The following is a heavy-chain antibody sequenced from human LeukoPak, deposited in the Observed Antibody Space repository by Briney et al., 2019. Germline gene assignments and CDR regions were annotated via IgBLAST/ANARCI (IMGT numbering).Heavy chain of an antibody. CDR3: ARDGSSGWTGYYYYYMDV. J-gene: IGHJ6*03. D-gene: IGHD6-19*01. CDR2: ISAYNGNT. Sequence: ASVKVSCKASGGTFSSYAISWVRQAPGQGLEWMGWISAYNGNTNYAQKLQGRVTMTTDTSTSTAYMELRSLRSDDTAVYYCARDGSSGWTGYYYYYMDVWGKGTTVTVSS. V-gene: IGHV1-18*01. CDR1: GGTFSSYA.